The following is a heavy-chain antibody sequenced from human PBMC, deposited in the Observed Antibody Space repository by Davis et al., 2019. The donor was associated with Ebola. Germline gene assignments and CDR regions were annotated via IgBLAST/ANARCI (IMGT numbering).Heavy chain of an antibody. CDR1: GDTLRRHA. CDR3: AHLGPQRYCSGGGCHGYLDY. V-gene: IGHV1-69*13. Sequence: SVKVSCKASGDTLRRHAINWVRLAPGQGLEWMGTIIPRFATTNYAQKFQGRVTITADESTRTAYMELNGLRSEDTAVYYCAHLGPQRYCSGGGCHGYLDYWGQGTLVTVSS. D-gene: IGHD2-15*01. CDR2: IIPRFATT. J-gene: IGHJ4*02.